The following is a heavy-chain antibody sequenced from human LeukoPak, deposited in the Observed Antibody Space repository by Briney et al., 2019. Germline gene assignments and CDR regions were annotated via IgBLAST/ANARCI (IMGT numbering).Heavy chain of an antibody. CDR1: GFTFSSYG. V-gene: IGHV3-33*01. CDR2: IWYDGSNK. Sequence: PGRSLRLSCAASGFTFSSYGMHWVRQAPGKGLEWVAVIWYDGSNKYYADSVKGRFTISRDNSKNTLYLQMNSLRAEDTSVYYCARGDYYDSSGYLYYFDYWGQGTLATVSS. CDR3: ARGDYYDSSGYLYYFDY. J-gene: IGHJ4*02. D-gene: IGHD3-22*01.